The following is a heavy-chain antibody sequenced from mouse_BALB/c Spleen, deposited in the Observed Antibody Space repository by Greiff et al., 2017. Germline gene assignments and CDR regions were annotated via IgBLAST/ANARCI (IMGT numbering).Heavy chain of an antibody. D-gene: IGHD2-10*02. J-gene: IGHJ4*01. CDR3: ARRGTYDFYAMDY. CDR2: ISSGGSYT. Sequence: EVQLVESGGGLVKPGGSLKLSCAASGFTFSSYAMSWVRQSPEKRLEWVAEISSGGSYTYYPDTVTGRFTISRDNAKNTLYLEMSSLRSEDTAMYYCARRGTYDFYAMDYWGQGTSVTVSS. V-gene: IGHV5-9-4*01. CDR1: GFTFSSYA.